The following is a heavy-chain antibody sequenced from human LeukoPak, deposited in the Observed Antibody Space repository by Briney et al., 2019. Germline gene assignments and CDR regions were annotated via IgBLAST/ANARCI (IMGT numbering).Heavy chain of an antibody. Sequence: RKSGPTLVNPTQTLTLTCTFSGFSLSTSGVGVGWIRQPPGKALEWLSLIYWNDDKRYSPSLKSRLTITKDTSKNQVVLTMTNMDPVDTATYYCAHSSTDQPVLLWFGERGYYFDYWGQGTLVTVSS. CDR1: GFSLSTSGVG. V-gene: IGHV2-5*01. CDR2: IYWNDDK. D-gene: IGHD3-10*01. CDR3: AHSSTDQPVLLWFGERGYYFDY. J-gene: IGHJ4*02.